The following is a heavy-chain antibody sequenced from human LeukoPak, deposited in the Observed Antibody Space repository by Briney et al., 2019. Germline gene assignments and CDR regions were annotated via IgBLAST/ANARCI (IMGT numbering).Heavy chain of an antibody. CDR3: ARGRRWFDP. J-gene: IGHJ5*02. Sequence: PSETLSLTCSVSGGSISTYYWSWMRQPPGKGLDWIGCVYYSGSTNYNPSLQSRVTISVDTSRNQFSLRLSSVTAADTAVYYCARGRRWFDPWGQGTLVTVSS. CDR1: GGSISTYY. CDR2: VYYSGST. V-gene: IGHV4-59*01.